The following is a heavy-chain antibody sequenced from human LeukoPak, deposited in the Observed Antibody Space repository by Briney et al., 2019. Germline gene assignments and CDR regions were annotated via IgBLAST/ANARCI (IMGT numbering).Heavy chain of an antibody. Sequence: ASVKVSCKASGYTFTGYYMHWVRQAPGQGLEWMGWINPNSGGTNYAQKFQGRVTMTRDTSSTTGYMELSRLISDDTAVYYCARGRTYFYDSSGHYLDYWAQGTLVTVSS. V-gene: IGHV1-2*02. D-gene: IGHD3-22*01. CDR1: GYTFTGYY. CDR3: ARGRTYFYDSSGHYLDY. J-gene: IGHJ4*02. CDR2: INPNSGGT.